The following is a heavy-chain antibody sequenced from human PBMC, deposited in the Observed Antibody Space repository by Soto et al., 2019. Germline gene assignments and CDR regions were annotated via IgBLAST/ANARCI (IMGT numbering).Heavy chain of an antibody. V-gene: IGHV4-59*08. CDR2: IYYSGTT. CDR3: ARKYCSGGSSSWYDLTWFDP. D-gene: IGHD2-15*01. Sequence: SETLSLPCTVSGGSISSYSWRWILRPPGKGLAWIGYIYYSGTTKYNPSLKSRVTISVDTSKNQFSLKLSSVTAADTAVYYCARKYCSGGSSSWYDLTWFDPWGQGPLVTVSS. CDR1: GGSISSYS. J-gene: IGHJ5*02.